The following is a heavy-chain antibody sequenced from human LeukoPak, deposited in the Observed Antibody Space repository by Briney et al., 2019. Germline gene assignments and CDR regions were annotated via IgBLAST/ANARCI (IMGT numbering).Heavy chain of an antibody. CDR1: GFTFSSYA. Sequence: GGSLRLSCAASGFTFSSYAMSWVRQAPGKGLEWVSAISGSGGSTYYADSVKGRFTISRDNSKNTLYLQMNSLRAEDTAVYYCARDTAYCSGGSCFRLLFDYWGQGTLVTVSS. J-gene: IGHJ4*02. CDR3: ARDTAYCSGGSCFRLLFDY. CDR2: ISGSGGST. V-gene: IGHV3-23*01. D-gene: IGHD2-15*01.